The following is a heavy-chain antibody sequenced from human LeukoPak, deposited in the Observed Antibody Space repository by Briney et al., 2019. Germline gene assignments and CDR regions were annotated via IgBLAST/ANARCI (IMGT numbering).Heavy chain of an antibody. V-gene: IGHV4-31*03. CDR2: MNNRGTS. J-gene: IGHJ4*02. CDR1: GGSTSSGDYY. D-gene: IGHD3-10*01. CDR3: TRIPTHYHGSGSYYGYFDS. Sequence: SETLSLTCTVSGGSTSSGDYYWNWIRLHPGKGLEWIGYMNNRGTSNYNPSLRSRVTISVDTSNNQFSLRLSSVTAADTAVYYCTRIPTHYHGSGSYYGYFDSWGQGTLVTVSS.